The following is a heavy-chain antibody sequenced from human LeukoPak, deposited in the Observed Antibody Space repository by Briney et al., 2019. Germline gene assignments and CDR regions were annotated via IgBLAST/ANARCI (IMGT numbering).Heavy chain of an antibody. V-gene: IGHV3-23*01. Sequence: GGSLRLSRAASGFTFSSYAMSWVRQAPGKGLEWVSAISGSGGSTYYADSVKGRFTISRDNSKNTLCLQMNSLRAEDTAVYYCAKARRYCSGGSCLYYFDYWGQGTLVTVSS. CDR1: GFTFSSYA. CDR2: ISGSGGST. J-gene: IGHJ4*02. CDR3: AKARRYCSGGSCLYYFDY. D-gene: IGHD2-15*01.